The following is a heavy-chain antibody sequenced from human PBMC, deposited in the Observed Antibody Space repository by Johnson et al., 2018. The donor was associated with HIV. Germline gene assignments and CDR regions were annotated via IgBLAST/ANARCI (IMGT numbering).Heavy chain of an antibody. CDR1: GFTFSSYA. D-gene: IGHD3-9*01. CDR2: IYSGGST. J-gene: IGHJ3*02. CDR3: ARDGRDLVTRGSFDI. Sequence: QVQLVESGGGVVQPGRSLRLSCAASGFTFSSYAMHWVRQVPGKGLEWVSVIYSGGSTYYADSVKGRLTIYRDNSKNTLYLHMNSLRPEDTAVYYCARDGRDLVTRGSFDIWGQGTVVTVSS. V-gene: IGHV3-NL1*01.